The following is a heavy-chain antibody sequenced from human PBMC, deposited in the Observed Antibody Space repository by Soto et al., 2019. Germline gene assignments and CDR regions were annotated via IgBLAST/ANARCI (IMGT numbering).Heavy chain of an antibody. J-gene: IGHJ5*02. V-gene: IGHV4-39*02. Sequence: SETLSLTCTVSGGGVYSDGYYWGWIRRPPGQGMEWIGNIYYSGSTYYNPSLKSRVTISLDTSKNQFSLRLNAVTAADTAVYYCARDYYDSSDYTTNWFDPWGQGTLVTVPQ. CDR1: GGGVYSDGYY. CDR2: IYYSGST. D-gene: IGHD3-22*01. CDR3: ARDYYDSSDYTTNWFDP.